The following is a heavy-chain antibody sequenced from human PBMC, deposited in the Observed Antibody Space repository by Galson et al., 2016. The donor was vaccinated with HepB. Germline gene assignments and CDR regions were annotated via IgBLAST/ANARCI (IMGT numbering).Heavy chain of an antibody. CDR1: GYRFFGYW. CDR3: ARQLGGKGYFDS. Sequence: QTGAEVKKSGESLKISCKGSGYRFFGYWIGWVRQMPGKGLEWMGIIYPGDSDIRYSPSFQGQVTISADKSISTAYLQWSSLKASDTAMYYCARQLGGKGYFDSWGQGTLVTVSS. CDR2: IYPGDSDI. V-gene: IGHV5-51*01. J-gene: IGHJ4*02. D-gene: IGHD2-15*01.